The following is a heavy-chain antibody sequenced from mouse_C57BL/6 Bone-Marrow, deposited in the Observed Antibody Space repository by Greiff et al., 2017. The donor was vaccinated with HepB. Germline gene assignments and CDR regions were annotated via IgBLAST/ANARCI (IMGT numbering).Heavy chain of an antibody. CDR3: ARYREPHYYAMDY. Sequence: DVKLVESGGGLVQPGGSLSLSCAASGFTFTDYYMSWVRQPPGKALEWLGFIRNKANGYTTEYSASVKGRFTISRDNSQSILYLQMNALRAEDSATYYCARYREPHYYAMDYWGQGTSVTVSS. J-gene: IGHJ4*01. CDR2: IRNKANGYTT. CDR1: GFTFTDYY. V-gene: IGHV7-3*01.